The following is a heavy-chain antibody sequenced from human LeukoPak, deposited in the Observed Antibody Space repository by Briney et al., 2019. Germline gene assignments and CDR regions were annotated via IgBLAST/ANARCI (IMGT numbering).Heavy chain of an antibody. J-gene: IGHJ4*02. D-gene: IGHD3-9*01. Sequence: PGGSLRLSCAASGFTFSNYAMSWVRQAPGKGLEWVSAISGSAGSTYYADSVKGRFTISRDNSKNTLHLQMNSLRDEDTAVYYCAKDGARYLLTYYFEYWGQGTLVTVSS. CDR2: ISGSAGST. CDR3: AKDGARYLLTYYFEY. CDR1: GFTFSNYA. V-gene: IGHV3-23*01.